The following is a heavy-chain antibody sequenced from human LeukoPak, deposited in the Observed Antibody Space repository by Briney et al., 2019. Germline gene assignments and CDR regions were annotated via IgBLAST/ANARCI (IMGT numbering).Heavy chain of an antibody. Sequence: ASVKVSCKTSGYTFTGYHMHWVRQAPGRGLEWMGWINPNSGGTDYARKFQGRVTMTRDTSISTAYMELRSLRSDDTAVYYCARDYSNERPDYYPWYYMDVWGKGTTVTISS. J-gene: IGHJ6*03. D-gene: IGHD2-21*01. CDR2: INPNSGGT. V-gene: IGHV1-2*02. CDR3: ARDYSNERPDYYPWYYMDV. CDR1: GYTFTGYH.